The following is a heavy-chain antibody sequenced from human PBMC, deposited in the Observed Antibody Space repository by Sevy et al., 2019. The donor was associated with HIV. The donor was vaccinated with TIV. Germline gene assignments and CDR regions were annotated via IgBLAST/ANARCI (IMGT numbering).Heavy chain of an antibody. CDR2: ISYDGRNK. CDR3: ARVGVSYCTDDCYHRFDY. D-gene: IGHD2-21*02. J-gene: IGHJ4*02. Sequence: GGSLRLSCSASGFTFSSYALLWVRQAPGKGLEWVSLISYDGRNKYYSDSVKGRFAISRDESKTTLFLQMESLRTEDTAIYYCARVGVSYCTDDCYHRFDYLGRGTLFTVSS. V-gene: IGHV3-30*09. CDR1: GFTFSSYA.